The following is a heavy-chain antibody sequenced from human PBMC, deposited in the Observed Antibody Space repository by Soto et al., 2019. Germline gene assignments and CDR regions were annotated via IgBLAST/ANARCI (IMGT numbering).Heavy chain of an antibody. D-gene: IGHD3-3*01. Sequence: ASVKVSCKVSGYTLTELSMHWVRQAPGKGLEWMGGFDPEDGERIYAQKFQGRATMTEDTSTDTAYMEISSLRSEDTAVYYCATVRGNYYDFWSGYTPPFDYWGQGTLVTVSS. CDR2: FDPEDGER. CDR1: GYTLTELS. CDR3: ATVRGNYYDFWSGYTPPFDY. V-gene: IGHV1-24*01. J-gene: IGHJ4*02.